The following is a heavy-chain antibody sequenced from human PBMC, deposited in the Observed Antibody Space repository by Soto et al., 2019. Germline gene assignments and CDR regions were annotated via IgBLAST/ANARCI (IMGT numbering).Heavy chain of an antibody. V-gene: IGHV3-74*01. Sequence: EAQLVESGGGLVQPGGSLRLSCAASGFTFSSYWMHWVRQAPGKGLVWVSLINSDGSSTNYADSVKGRFTISRDNAKNTPHLPKNSPRAEDTAAYYWTREVDATQGSPFDYWGQGNLVTVSS. D-gene: IGHD5-12*01. CDR3: TREVDATQGSPFDY. CDR2: INSDGSST. J-gene: IGHJ4*02. CDR1: GFTFSSYW.